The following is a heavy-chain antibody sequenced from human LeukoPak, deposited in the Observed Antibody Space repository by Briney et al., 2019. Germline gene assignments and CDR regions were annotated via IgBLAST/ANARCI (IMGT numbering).Heavy chain of an antibody. D-gene: IGHD4-17*01. CDR3: ARLGNDYGDTDNNYYYYYMDV. Sequence: SETLSLTCSASGGSISTYYWSWIRQSPGKGLEWIGYIYYSGSTNYNPSLKSRVTISVDTSKNQFSLKLSSVTAADTAVYYCARLGNDYGDTDNNYYYYYMDVWGKGTTVTVSS. CDR1: GGSISTYY. V-gene: IGHV4-59*08. CDR2: IYYSGST. J-gene: IGHJ6*03.